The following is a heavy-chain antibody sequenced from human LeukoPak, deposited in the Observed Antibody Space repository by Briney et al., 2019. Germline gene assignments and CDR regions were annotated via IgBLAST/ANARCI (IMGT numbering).Heavy chain of an antibody. D-gene: IGHD6-13*01. CDR1: GYTFTSYG. Sequence: ASVKVSCKASGYTFTSYGISWVRQAPGQGLEGMGWICAYNGNTNYAQKLQGRVTITPDTSTSTAYMELRSLRSDDTAVYYCARGQSEQQLDYWGQGTLVTVSS. CDR3: ARGQSEQQLDY. V-gene: IGHV1-18*01. CDR2: ICAYNGNT. J-gene: IGHJ4*02.